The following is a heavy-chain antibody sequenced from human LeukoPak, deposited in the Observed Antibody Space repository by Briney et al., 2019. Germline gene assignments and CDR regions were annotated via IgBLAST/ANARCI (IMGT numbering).Heavy chain of an antibody. J-gene: IGHJ3*01. CDR1: GFTFSSYA. CDR2: ISGSGGST. Sequence: GSLRLSCAASGFTFSSYAMGWVRQGPGKGLGWVSAISGSGGSTYYADSVKGRFTISRDNSKNTLYLQMNSLRAEDTAVYYCARARCSGGSCGPGAFDLWGQGTMVTVSS. D-gene: IGHD2-15*01. CDR3: ARARCSGGSCGPGAFDL. V-gene: IGHV3-23*01.